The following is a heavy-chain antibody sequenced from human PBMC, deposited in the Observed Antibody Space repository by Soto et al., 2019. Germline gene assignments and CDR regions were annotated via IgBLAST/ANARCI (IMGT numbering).Heavy chain of an antibody. CDR3: ARDQGSGYDFGP. V-gene: IGHV4-59*01. CDR1: GGSISSYY. CDR2: IYYSGST. D-gene: IGHD5-12*01. J-gene: IGHJ5*02. Sequence: QVQLQESGPGLVKPSETLSLTCTVSGGSISSYYWSWLRQPPGKGLEWIGYIYYSGSTNYNPSLKSRVTISVDTSKNQFSLKLSSVTAADTAVYYCARDQGSGYDFGPWGQGTLVTVSS.